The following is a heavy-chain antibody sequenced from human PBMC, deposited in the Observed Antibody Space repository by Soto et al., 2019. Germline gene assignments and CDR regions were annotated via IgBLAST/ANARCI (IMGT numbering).Heavy chain of an antibody. CDR1: GYSFTGYY. V-gene: IGHV1-2*02. D-gene: IGHD5-18*01. Sequence: SVKVSFKSSGYSFTGYYIHWVRQAPGQGLEWMGWINPNSGDTNYAQKFQGRVTMTRDTSFSTAYMELSSLRSDDTAVYYCATRYSYVHFWGQGTLVTVSS. CDR2: INPNSGDT. J-gene: IGHJ4*02. CDR3: ATRYSYVHF.